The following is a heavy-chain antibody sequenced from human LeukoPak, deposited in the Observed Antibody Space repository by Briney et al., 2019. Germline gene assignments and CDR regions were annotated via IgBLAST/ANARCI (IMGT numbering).Heavy chain of an antibody. CDR3: AREGIAAAGIDY. Sequence: SETLSLTCTVSGGSISSSSYYWGWIRQPPGKGLEWIGSIYYSGSTYYNPSLKSRVTISVDTSKNQFSLKLSSVTAADTAVYYCAREGIAAAGIDYWGQGTLVTVSS. CDR2: IYYSGST. CDR1: GGSISSSSYY. J-gene: IGHJ4*02. D-gene: IGHD6-13*01. V-gene: IGHV4-39*07.